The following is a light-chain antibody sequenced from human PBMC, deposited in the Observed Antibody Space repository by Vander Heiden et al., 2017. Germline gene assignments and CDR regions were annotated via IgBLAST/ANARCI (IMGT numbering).Light chain of an antibody. V-gene: IGLV1-47*01. CDR2: RND. Sequence: PPSASGAPEPTVTISCSGSSSNIGSNYVFCYHQLPGTAPNLLIYRNDQWPSGGADRFSCSKSATSASLPISGRRSEEEADYCCAAWDDSLSGVVFGGGTKLTVL. CDR1: SSNIGSNY. CDR3: AAWDDSLSGVV. J-gene: IGLJ2*01.